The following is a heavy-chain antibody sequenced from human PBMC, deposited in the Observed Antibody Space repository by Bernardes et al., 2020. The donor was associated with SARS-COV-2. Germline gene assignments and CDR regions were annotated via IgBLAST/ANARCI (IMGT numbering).Heavy chain of an antibody. CDR1: GFSLSNARMG. J-gene: IGHJ6*02. CDR3: ARILIGSWRFYFFYSYGVDV. D-gene: IGHD3-10*01. V-gene: IGHV2-26*01. CDR2: IFSNDEK. Sequence: SGPTLVKLTETLTLTCTVSGFSLSNARMGVSWIRQPPGKALEWLPHIFSNDEKSYSTSLKSRLTISKDTSKSQVVLTMTNMDPVDTATYYCARILIGSWRFYFFYSYGVDVWGQGTTVAVSS.